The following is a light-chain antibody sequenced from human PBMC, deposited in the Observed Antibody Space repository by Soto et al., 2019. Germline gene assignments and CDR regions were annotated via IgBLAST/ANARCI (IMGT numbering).Light chain of an antibody. CDR2: KAS. CDR3: QQDMRYSPYT. CDR1: QTISSS. V-gene: IGKV1-5*03. Sequence: DIQMTQFPSTLSASIGDRVTITCRASQTISSSLAWYQQKPGKAPKLLIYKASNLETGVPSRFSVSGSGPECALTISSLQPDDFATYCCQQDMRYSPYTFGEGTRLEIK. J-gene: IGKJ2*01.